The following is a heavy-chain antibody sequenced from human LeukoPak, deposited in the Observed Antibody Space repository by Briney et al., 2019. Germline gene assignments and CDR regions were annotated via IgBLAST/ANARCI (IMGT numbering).Heavy chain of an antibody. Sequence: KPSETLSLTCGVSGGSVTSTNWWTWVRQPLGKGLEWIGEVHLDGRTNYNPSLKSRLTMSVDLSENHVSLKLTSVTAADTAVYYCAREGGFYRPLDYSGQGTLVTVSS. CDR3: AREGGFYRPLDY. D-gene: IGHD3-3*01. J-gene: IGHJ4*02. CDR2: VHLDGRT. V-gene: IGHV4-4*02. CDR1: GGSVTSTNW.